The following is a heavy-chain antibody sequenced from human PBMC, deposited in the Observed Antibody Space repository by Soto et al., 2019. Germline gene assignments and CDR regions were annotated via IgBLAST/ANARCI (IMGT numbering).Heavy chain of an antibody. CDR1: GFTFSSYA. CDR2: ISGSGGST. D-gene: IGHD4-4*01. CDR3: AKTTTVTYEGYYYMDV. J-gene: IGHJ6*03. V-gene: IGHV3-23*01. Sequence: GGSLRLSCAASGFTFSSYAMSWVRQAPGKGLEWVSAISGSGGSTYYADSVKGRFTISRDNSKNTLYLQMNSLRAEDTAVYYCAKTTTVTYEGYYYMDVWGKGTTVTVSS.